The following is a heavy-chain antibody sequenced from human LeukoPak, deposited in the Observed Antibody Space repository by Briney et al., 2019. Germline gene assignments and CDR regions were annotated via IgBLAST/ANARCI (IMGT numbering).Heavy chain of an antibody. Sequence: SETLTLTCTVPDGSISSGDYYWSWIRQPPAKSLEWIGYIYYSGSTYYNPSLKSRVTISVDTSKNQFSLKLSSVTAADTAVYYCARTLRAAEAFDIWGQGTMVTVSS. J-gene: IGHJ3*02. CDR1: DGSISSGDYY. D-gene: IGHD2/OR15-2a*01. CDR3: ARTLRAAEAFDI. CDR2: IYYSGST. V-gene: IGHV4-30-4*08.